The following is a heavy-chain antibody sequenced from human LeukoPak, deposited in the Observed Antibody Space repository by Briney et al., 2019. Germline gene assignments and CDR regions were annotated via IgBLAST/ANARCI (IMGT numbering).Heavy chain of an antibody. CDR3: ARQLGYSYGYVNWFDP. D-gene: IGHD5-18*01. V-gene: IGHV4-4*07. Sequence: SETLSLTCTVSGGSISSYYWSWIRQPAGKGLEWIGRIYTSGSTNYNPSLKSRVTMSVDTSKNQFSLKLSSVTAADTAVYYCARQLGYSYGYVNWFDPWGQGTLVTVSS. CDR2: IYTSGST. J-gene: IGHJ5*02. CDR1: GGSISSYY.